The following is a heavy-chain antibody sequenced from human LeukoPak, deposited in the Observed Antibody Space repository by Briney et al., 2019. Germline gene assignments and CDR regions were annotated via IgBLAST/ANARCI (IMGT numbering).Heavy chain of an antibody. J-gene: IGHJ4*02. Sequence: GGSLRLSCAASGFTFSSYAMHWVRQAPGKGLEWVAVISYGGSNKYYADSVKGRFTISRDNSKNTLYLQMNSLRAEDTAVYYCARDVDWNYFDYWGQGTLVTVSS. D-gene: IGHD1-1*01. CDR1: GFTFSSYA. V-gene: IGHV3-30-3*01. CDR3: ARDVDWNYFDY. CDR2: ISYGGSNK.